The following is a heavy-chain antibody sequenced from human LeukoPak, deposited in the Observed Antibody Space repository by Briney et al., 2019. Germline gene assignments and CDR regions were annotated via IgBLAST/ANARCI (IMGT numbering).Heavy chain of an antibody. CDR1: GFTFSSYW. Sequence: GGSLRLSCAASGFTFSSYWMNWDRQAPGKGLEWVASINHNGNVNYYVDSVKGRFTISRDNAKNSLYLQMSNLRAEDTAVYFWARGGGLDVWGQGATVTVSS. CDR2: INHNGNVN. D-gene: IGHD3-16*01. CDR3: ARGGGLDV. J-gene: IGHJ6*02. V-gene: IGHV3-7*03.